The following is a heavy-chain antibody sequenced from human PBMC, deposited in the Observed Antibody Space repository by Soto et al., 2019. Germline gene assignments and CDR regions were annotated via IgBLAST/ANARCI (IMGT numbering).Heavy chain of an antibody. CDR3: APFSSSWYGMDV. D-gene: IGHD6-13*01. J-gene: IGHJ6*02. V-gene: IGHV4-59*07. CDR1: GGSISSHF. CDR2: IYYTGST. Sequence: QVQLQESGPGLVKPSDTLSLTCTVSGGSISSHFWTWIRQPPGKGLEWIGYIYYTGSTNYNPSLKGRVTISIATSKHPCPLKLSSVTAAYTAVYYCAPFSSSWYGMDVWGQGTTVTVSS.